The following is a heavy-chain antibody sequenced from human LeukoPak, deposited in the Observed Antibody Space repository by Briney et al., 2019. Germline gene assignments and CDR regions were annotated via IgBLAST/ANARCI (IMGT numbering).Heavy chain of an antibody. Sequence: PGGSLRLSCAASGFTVSSNYMSWVRQAPGKGLEWVSVIYSGGSTYYADSVKGRFTISRDNSKNTLYLQTNSLRAEDTAVYYCARAHVTQTIPRLSWFDPWGQGTLVTVSS. CDR3: ARAHVTQTIPRLSWFDP. CDR2: IYSGGST. V-gene: IGHV3-53*01. D-gene: IGHD4-23*01. CDR1: GFTVSSNY. J-gene: IGHJ5*02.